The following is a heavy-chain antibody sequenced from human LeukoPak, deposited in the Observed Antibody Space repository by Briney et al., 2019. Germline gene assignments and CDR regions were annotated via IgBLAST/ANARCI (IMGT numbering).Heavy chain of an antibody. CDR2: IYYSGST. CDR3: ARDPVGYCSSTSCYTVWFDP. J-gene: IGHJ5*02. Sequence: SETLSLTCTVSGGSISSSSYYWGWIRQPPGKGLEWIGSIYYSGSTYYNPSLKSRVTISVDTSKNQFSLKLSSVTAADTAVYYCARDPVGYCSSTSCYTVWFDPWGQGTLVTVSS. CDR1: GGSISSSSYY. D-gene: IGHD2-2*02. V-gene: IGHV4-39*07.